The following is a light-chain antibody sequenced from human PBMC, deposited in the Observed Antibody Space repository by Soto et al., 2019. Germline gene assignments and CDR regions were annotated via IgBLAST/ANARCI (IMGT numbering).Light chain of an antibody. CDR1: QTIGSD. CDR3: HHYKNFPPYT. V-gene: IGKV3D-15*01. CDR2: GAS. Sequence: DIVMTQSPATLSVSPGETATLSCRASQTIGSDLAWYQQKPGQTPRLLIFGASNRATGIPARFSGSGSGTDFTLTISSLQSEDFAVYCCHHYKNFPPYTFGQGTKLEIK. J-gene: IGKJ2*01.